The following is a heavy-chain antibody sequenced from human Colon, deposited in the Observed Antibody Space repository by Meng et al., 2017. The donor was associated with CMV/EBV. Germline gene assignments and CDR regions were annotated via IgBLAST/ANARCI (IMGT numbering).Heavy chain of an antibody. Sequence: GESLKISCTASGFTFNTYALNWVRQAPGKGLEWVAGIRDGGETFYASSVKGRFTISRDDSRNNLYLQMNSLRGEDTALYYCAKAIDFDSWGQGTLVTVSS. V-gene: IGHV3-23*01. CDR2: IRDGGET. J-gene: IGHJ4*02. CDR1: GFTFNTYA. CDR3: AKAIDFDS.